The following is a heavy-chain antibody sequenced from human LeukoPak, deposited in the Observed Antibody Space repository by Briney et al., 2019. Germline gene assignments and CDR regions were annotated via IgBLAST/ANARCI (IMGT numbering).Heavy chain of an antibody. V-gene: IGHV3-23*01. J-gene: IGHJ3*02. CDR3: AKDFQTWAFDI. CDR1: GFTFSSYA. Sequence: GGSLRLSRAASGFTFSSYAMTWVRQAPGKGLEWVSVITRSGFSTYYADSVKGRFTISRDDSKNTLYLQMNSLRAEDTAIFYCAKDFQTWAFDIWGQGTMVTVSS. CDR2: ITRSGFST.